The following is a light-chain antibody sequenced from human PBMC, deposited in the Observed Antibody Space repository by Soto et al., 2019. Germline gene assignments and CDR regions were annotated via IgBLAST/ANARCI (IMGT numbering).Light chain of an antibody. V-gene: IGKV1-5*03. CDR1: QSVGRW. J-gene: IGKJ1*01. Sequence: DIQMTQSPSTLSASVGDRVTITCRASQSVGRWLAWYQQKPGKAPKLLVHAASSLERGVPSRFRGSGSGTEFALTISSLQPDDLVTYYCQQYETFFRTFGQGTKVEI. CDR3: QQYETFFRT. CDR2: AAS.